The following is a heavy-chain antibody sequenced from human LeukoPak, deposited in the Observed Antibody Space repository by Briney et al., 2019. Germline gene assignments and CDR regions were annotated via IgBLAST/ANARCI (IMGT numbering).Heavy chain of an antibody. CDR2: IKPDGSEK. CDR3: ARDRRLYCSGGSCYSSFDY. J-gene: IGHJ4*02. Sequence: GGSLRLSCAASGFTFSTYWMSWVRQAPGKGLEWVANIKPDGSEKYYVDSVKGRLTISRDNAKNSLYLAMNSLRAEDTAVYYCARDRRLYCSGGSCYSSFDYWGQGTLVTVSS. CDR1: GFTFSTYW. V-gene: IGHV3-7*01. D-gene: IGHD2-15*01.